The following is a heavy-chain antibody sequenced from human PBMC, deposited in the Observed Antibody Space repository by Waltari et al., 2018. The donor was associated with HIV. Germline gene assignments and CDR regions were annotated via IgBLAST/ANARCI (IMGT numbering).Heavy chain of an antibody. CDR1: GFSFSDSG. CDR3: ARASPEGGYLDY. CDR2: IWFDGGKK. J-gene: IGHJ4*02. Sequence: QVQVVESGGGVVQPGTSLRLACEASGFSFSDSGMHWVRQAPGKGLEWVEVIWFDGGKKVFAVSVKGRFTISRDNSKNTVELHMNSVTAEDTAVYYCARASPEGGYLDYWGQGTLVTVSS. D-gene: IGHD2-15*01. V-gene: IGHV3-33*01.